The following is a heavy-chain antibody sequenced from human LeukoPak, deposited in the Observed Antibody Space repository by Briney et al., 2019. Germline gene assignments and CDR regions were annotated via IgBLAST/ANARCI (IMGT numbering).Heavy chain of an antibody. CDR2: ISYDGSNK. D-gene: IGHD3-10*01. V-gene: IGHV3-30*18. CDR1: GFTFSSYG. J-gene: IGHJ4*02. CDR3: AKPSRVRGVPFDY. Sequence: GRSLRLSCAASGFTFSSYGMHWVRQAPGKGLEWVAVISYDGSNKYYADSVKGRFTISRDNSKNTLYLQMNSLRAGDTAVYYCAKPSRVRGVPFDYWGQGTLVTVSS.